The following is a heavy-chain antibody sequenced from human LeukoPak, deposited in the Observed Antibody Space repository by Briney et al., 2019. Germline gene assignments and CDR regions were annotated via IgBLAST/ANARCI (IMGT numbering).Heavy chain of an antibody. D-gene: IGHD4-23*01. CDR3: AGPVGDTFDI. CDR2: ISSTSDYI. J-gene: IGHJ3*02. V-gene: IGHV3-21*01. Sequence: NPGGSLRLSCAATGFTFSTYSMNWVRQAPGKGRECVSSISSTSDYIYYADSVKGRFTISRDNAKNSLYLQMYSLRAEDTAVYYCAGPVGDTFDIWGQGTMVTVSS. CDR1: GFTFSTYS.